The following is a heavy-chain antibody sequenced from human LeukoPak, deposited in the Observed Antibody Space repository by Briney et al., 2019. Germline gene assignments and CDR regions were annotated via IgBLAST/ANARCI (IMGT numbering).Heavy chain of an antibody. Sequence: SETLSPTCAVYGGSFSGYYWSWIRQPPGKGLEWIGEINHSGSTNYNPSLKSRVTISVDTSKNQFSLKLSSVTAADTAVYYCARGLITMVRGVTYGMDVWGQGTTVTVSS. CDR2: INHSGST. J-gene: IGHJ6*02. D-gene: IGHD3-10*01. CDR1: GGSFSGYY. CDR3: ARGLITMVRGVTYGMDV. V-gene: IGHV4-34*01.